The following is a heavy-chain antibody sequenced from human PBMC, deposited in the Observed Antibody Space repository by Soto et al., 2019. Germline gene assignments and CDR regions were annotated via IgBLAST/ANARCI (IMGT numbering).Heavy chain of an antibody. V-gene: IGHV4-34*01. CDR1: GGSFSGYY. Sequence: SETLSLTCAVYGGSFSGYYWSWIRQPPGKGLEWIWEINHSGSTNYNPSLKSRVTISVDTSKNQFSLKLSSVTAADTAVYYCARGQVGYSIMVRGVRWFDPWGQGTLVTVSS. D-gene: IGHD3-10*01. CDR3: ARGQVGYSIMVRGVRWFDP. J-gene: IGHJ5*02. CDR2: INHSGST.